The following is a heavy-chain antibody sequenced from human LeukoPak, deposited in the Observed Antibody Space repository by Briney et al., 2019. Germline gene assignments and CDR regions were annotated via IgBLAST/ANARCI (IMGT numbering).Heavy chain of an antibody. CDR3: ARGQWGHFMVRGVIMTTYFDY. V-gene: IGHV4-59*01. Sequence: PSETLSLTCTVSGGSISSYCWSWIRQPPGKGLEWIGYIYYSGSTNYNPSLKSRVTISVDTSKNQFSLKLSSVTAADTAVYYCARGQWGHFMVRGVIMTTYFDYWGQGTLVTVSS. CDR1: GGSISSYC. D-gene: IGHD3-10*01. CDR2: IYYSGST. J-gene: IGHJ4*02.